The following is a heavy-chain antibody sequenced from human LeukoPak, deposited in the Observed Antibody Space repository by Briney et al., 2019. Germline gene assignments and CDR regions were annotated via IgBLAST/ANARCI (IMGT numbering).Heavy chain of an antibody. V-gene: IGHV3-66*01. CDR1: GFTVSSNY. D-gene: IGHD3-10*01. CDR2: IYSGGST. J-gene: IGHJ4*02. Sequence: GGSLRLSCAASGFTVSSNYMSWVRQAPGKGLEWVSVIYSGGSTYYADSVKGRFTTSRDNSKNTLYLQMNSLRAEDTAVYYCARDTYYYGSGSYGWGQGTLVTVSS. CDR3: ARDTYYYGSGSYG.